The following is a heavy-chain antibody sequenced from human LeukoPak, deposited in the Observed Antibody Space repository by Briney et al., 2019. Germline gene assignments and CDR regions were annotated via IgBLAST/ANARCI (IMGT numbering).Heavy chain of an antibody. Sequence: PSETLSLTCGVSGGSISSSSYYWGWIRQPPGKGLEWIGSHYYNGNTYYNPSLKSRVTISVDTSKSQFSLRLSSVTAADTAVYFCGRAPSSWGQGILVTVSS. D-gene: IGHD2-15*01. V-gene: IGHV4-39*01. CDR3: GRAPSS. CDR1: GGSISSSSYY. J-gene: IGHJ5*02. CDR2: HYYNGNT.